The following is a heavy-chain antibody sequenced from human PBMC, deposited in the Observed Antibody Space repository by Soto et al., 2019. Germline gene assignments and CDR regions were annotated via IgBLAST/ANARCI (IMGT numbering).Heavy chain of an antibody. Sequence: QLQLQESGPGLVKPSETLSLTCTVSGGSISSSSYYWGWIRQPPGKGLEWIGSIYYSGSTYYNPSLKSRVTISVDTSKNQFSLKLSSVTAADTAVYYCARHGDSSGWFPFDYWGQGTLVTVSS. J-gene: IGHJ4*02. CDR1: GGSISSSSYY. V-gene: IGHV4-39*01. CDR3: ARHGDSSGWFPFDY. CDR2: IYYSGST. D-gene: IGHD6-19*01.